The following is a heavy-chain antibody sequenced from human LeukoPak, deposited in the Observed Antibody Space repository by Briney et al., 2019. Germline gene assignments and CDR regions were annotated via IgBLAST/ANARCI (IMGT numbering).Heavy chain of an antibody. D-gene: IGHD6-13*01. V-gene: IGHV4-4*02. CDR3: AREGEVTIAAASNGGYNWFDP. Sequence: SGTLPLTCTVSGDSITSSHWWTWVRQPPGKGLEWIGEIWHSGGTNYNPSLKSRVTISIDTSKNHFSLKLNSVTAADTAVYYCAREGEVTIAAASNGGYNWFDPWGQGTLVTVSS. CDR1: GDSITSSHW. J-gene: IGHJ5*02. CDR2: IWHSGGT.